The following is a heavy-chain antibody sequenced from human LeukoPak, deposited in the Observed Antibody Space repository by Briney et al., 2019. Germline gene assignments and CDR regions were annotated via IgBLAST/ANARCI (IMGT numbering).Heavy chain of an antibody. Sequence: GGSLRLSCAASGFTFSSYAMSWVRQAPGKGLEWVSVIYSGGSTYYADSVKGRFTISRDNSKNTLYLQMNSLRAEDTAVYYCARAYSGATPCDYWGQGTLVTVSS. CDR2: IYSGGST. CDR1: GFTFSSYA. V-gene: IGHV3-53*01. CDR3: ARAYSGATPCDY. D-gene: IGHD5-12*01. J-gene: IGHJ4*02.